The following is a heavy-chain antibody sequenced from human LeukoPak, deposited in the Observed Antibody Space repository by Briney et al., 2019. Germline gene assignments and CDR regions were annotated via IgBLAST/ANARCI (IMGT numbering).Heavy chain of an antibody. D-gene: IGHD2-2*01. CDR2: IIPILGIA. V-gene: IGHV1-69*04. J-gene: IGHJ4*02. CDR3: ATDCSSTGCYAPRYFDY. CDR1: GGTFSSYA. Sequence: SVKVSCKASGGTFSSYAISWVRQAPGQGLEWMGRIIPILGIANYAQKFQGRVTITADKSTSTAYMELSSLRSEDTAVYYCATDCSSTGCYAPRYFDYWGQGTLVTVSS.